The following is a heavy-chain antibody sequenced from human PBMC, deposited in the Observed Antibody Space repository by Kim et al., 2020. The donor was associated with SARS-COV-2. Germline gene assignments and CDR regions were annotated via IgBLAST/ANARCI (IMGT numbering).Heavy chain of an antibody. CDR3: AALDSVQVPGGI. V-gene: IGHV3-7*01. J-gene: IGHJ4*02. Sequence: EVDSVKGRFTMSSDNAKNSLYLQMSSLRTEDTAIYYCAALDSVQVPGGIWGQGTLVTVSS. D-gene: IGHD3-10*01.